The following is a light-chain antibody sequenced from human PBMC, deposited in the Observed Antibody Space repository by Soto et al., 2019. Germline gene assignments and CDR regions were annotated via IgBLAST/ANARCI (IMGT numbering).Light chain of an antibody. CDR2: EVS. CDR1: SSDIGTYNY. Sequence: QSALTPPASVSGSPGQSITISCTGTSSDIGTYNYVSWYQQHPGKVPKLMIYEVSNRPSGVSNRFSGSKSGNTASLAISGLQAEDEADYYCSSYTTSSTQVFGGGTKVTVL. V-gene: IGLV2-14*01. CDR3: SSYTTSSTQV. J-gene: IGLJ3*02.